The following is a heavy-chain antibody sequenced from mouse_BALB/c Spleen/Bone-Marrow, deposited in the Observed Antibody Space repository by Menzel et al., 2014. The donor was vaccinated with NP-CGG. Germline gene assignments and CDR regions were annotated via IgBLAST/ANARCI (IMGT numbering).Heavy chain of an antibody. CDR2: ISSGGSHT. J-gene: IGHJ1*01. CDR3: ARRGFDNSYWYFGV. V-gene: IGHV5-6*01. CDR1: GFTLSSYG. Sequence: EVQVVESGGDLVKPGGSLKLSCAASGFTLSSYGMSWVRQTPDKSLEWVATISSGGSHTYYPDSVKGRFTISRDNAKNTLYLQMSSLKSEDTAIYYCARRGFDNSYWYFGVWGAGTTVTVSS.